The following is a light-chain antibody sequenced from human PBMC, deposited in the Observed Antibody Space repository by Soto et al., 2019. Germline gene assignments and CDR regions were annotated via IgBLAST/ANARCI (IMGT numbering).Light chain of an antibody. J-gene: IGKJ1*01. CDR1: QSISSY. V-gene: IGKV1-39*01. CDR2: AAS. Sequence: DIQMSQSPPSLSAFVGDRVTITCRASQSISSYLNWYQQKPGKAPKLLIYAASSLQSGVPSRFXGSGSGTEFTLTISSLQPGDFATYYCQQSYSTPRTTFGQGTKVEIK. CDR3: QQSYSTPRTT.